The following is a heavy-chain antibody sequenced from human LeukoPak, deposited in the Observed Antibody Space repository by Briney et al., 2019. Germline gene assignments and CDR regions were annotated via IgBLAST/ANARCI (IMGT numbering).Heavy chain of an antibody. CDR1: GGSISSHD. J-gene: IGHJ6*03. Sequence: SETLSLTCTVSGGSISSHDWSWVRQPPGKGLEWIWDIYGSGGTNYNPSLKSRVTISVDTSKNQFSLKLSSVTAADTAVYYCARGRFQDLWSGYSSYYYYYMDVWGKGTTVTVSS. CDR3: ARGRFQDLWSGYSSYYYYYMDV. D-gene: IGHD3-3*01. V-gene: IGHV4-59*11. CDR2: IYGSGGT.